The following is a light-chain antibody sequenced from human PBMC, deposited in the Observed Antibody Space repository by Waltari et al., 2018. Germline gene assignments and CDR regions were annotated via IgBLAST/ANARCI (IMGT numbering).Light chain of an antibody. V-gene: IGKV1-6*02. CDR3: LQDYNSWT. Sequence: AIQMTQSPSSLSASVGDRVTITCRANQDIRNDLAWYQQKPGKAPNLLIYSASNLQSGVPSRFSGGGFGTDFTLTISGLQAEDVATYYCLQDYNSWTFGQGTKVEI. J-gene: IGKJ1*01. CDR1: QDIRND. CDR2: SAS.